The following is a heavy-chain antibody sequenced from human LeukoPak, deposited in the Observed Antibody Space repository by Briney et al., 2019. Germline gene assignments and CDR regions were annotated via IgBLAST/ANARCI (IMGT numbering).Heavy chain of an antibody. CDR1: GGSISSSSYY. D-gene: IGHD4-11*01. Sequence: SETLSLTCTVSGGSISSSSYYWGWIPPPPGKGLEWIGSIYYSGSTYYNPTLKSRVTISVDTSKNQFSLKLSSVTAADTAVYYCARGFSNTFGYWGQGTLVTVSS. J-gene: IGHJ4*02. CDR2: IYYSGST. V-gene: IGHV4-39*07. CDR3: ARGFSNTFGY.